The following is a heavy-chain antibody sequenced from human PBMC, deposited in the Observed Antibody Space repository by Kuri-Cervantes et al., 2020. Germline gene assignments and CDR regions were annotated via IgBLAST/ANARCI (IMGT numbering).Heavy chain of an antibody. J-gene: IGHJ4*02. CDR2: IGTAGDT. V-gene: IGHV3-13*01. Sequence: GESLKISCAASGFTFSSYDMHWARQATGKGLEWVSAIGTAGDTYYPGSVKGRFTISRDNSKNTLYLQMNSLRAEDTAVYYCARGRGGYWGQGTLVTVSS. D-gene: IGHD3-10*01. CDR3: ARGRGGY. CDR1: GFTFSSYD.